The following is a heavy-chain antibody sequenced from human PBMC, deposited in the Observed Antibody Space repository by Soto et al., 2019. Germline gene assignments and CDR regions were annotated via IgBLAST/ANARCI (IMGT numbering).Heavy chain of an antibody. D-gene: IGHD3-10*01. V-gene: IGHV4-59*12. CDR2: IHYSGKT. Sequence: SSETLSLTCSVSGDSISTYHWSWIRQPPGKGLEWIGYIHYSGKTDYNSSLKSRVTISVDTSKNQFSLNLSSVTAADSAVYYCARDRVRFRKSSATFDYWGQGTLVTVSS. CDR3: ARDRVRFRKSSATFDY. J-gene: IGHJ4*02. CDR1: GDSISTYH.